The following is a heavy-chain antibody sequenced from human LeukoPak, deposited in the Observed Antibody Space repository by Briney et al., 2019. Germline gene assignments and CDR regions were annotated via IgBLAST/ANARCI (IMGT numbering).Heavy chain of an antibody. CDR3: AKDSHWILFDD. V-gene: IGHV3-23*01. Sequence: GGTLRLSCSASGFTFTTYGMNWIRQAPGKGLEWVSGIGGSGTRTYYADSVKGRFTISRDNSKNTLYLQMNSLRDEDTAVYYCAKDSHWILFDDWGQGTLVTVSS. D-gene: IGHD2-2*03. J-gene: IGHJ4*02. CDR1: GFTFTTYG. CDR2: IGGSGTRT.